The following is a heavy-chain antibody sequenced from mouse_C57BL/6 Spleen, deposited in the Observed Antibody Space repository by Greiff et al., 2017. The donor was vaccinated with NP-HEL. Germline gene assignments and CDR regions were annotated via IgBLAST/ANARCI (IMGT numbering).Heavy chain of an antibody. CDR3: ARWVVYYFDY. CDR2: IYPGDGDT. J-gene: IGHJ2*01. CDR1: GYAFSSSW. Sequence: QVQLQQSGPELVKPGASVKISCKASGYAFSSSWMNWVKQRPGKGLEWIGRIYPGDGDTNYNGKFKGKATLTADKSSSTAYMQLSSLTSEDSAVYFCARWVVYYFDYWGQGTTLTVSS. V-gene: IGHV1-82*01.